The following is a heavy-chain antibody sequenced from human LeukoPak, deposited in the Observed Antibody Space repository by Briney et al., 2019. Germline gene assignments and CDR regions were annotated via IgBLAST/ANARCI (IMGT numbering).Heavy chain of an antibody. Sequence: SETLSLTCTVCIGSISISNYYCGWVRQPPGKALEWIGNIFYSGSTYYSPSLKSRVTISLDTSKNQFSLKLSSVTAADRAVYYCARGKNLLELLPRIDYWGQGTLVTVSS. CDR2: IFYSGST. CDR3: ARGKNLLELLPRIDY. D-gene: IGHD3-10*01. V-gene: IGHV4-39*07. CDR1: IGSISISNYY. J-gene: IGHJ4*02.